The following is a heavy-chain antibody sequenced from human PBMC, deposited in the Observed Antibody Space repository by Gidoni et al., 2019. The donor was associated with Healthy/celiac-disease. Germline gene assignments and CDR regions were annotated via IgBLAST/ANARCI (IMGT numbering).Heavy chain of an antibody. V-gene: IGHV1-69*01. D-gene: IGHD5-18*01. J-gene: IGHJ5*02. CDR1: GGSLSSYA. CDR2: SIPLFGTA. CDR3: ARGGSMVNLCWFDP. Sequence: QVQLVQSGAEVKKPGSSVKVSCKASGGSLSSYAISWVRQAPGQGLEWMGGSIPLFGTAPYAPPFQGSVTITAADSTSTASMELCSLRSAATAVYYCARGGSMVNLCWFDPWGQGTLVTVSS.